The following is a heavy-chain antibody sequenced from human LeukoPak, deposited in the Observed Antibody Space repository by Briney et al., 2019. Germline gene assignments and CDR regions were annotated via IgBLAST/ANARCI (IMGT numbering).Heavy chain of an antibody. J-gene: IGHJ3*02. CDR2: ISYDGSNK. Sequence: GRSLRLSCAASGFTFSSYGMHWVRQAPGKGLEWVAVISYDGSNKYYADSVKGRFTISRDNSKNTLYLQMNSLRAEDTAVYYCAQTTVTTKWPIRWGAFDIWGQGTMVTDSS. CDR1: GFTFSSYG. CDR3: AQTTVTTKWPIRWGAFDI. V-gene: IGHV3-30*03. D-gene: IGHD4-17*01.